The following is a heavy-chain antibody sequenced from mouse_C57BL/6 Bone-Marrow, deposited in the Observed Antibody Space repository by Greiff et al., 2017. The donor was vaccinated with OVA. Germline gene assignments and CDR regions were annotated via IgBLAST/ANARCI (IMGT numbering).Heavy chain of an antibody. CDR3: VRPPFAY. CDR2: IRSKSNNYAT. J-gene: IGHJ3*01. Sequence: VQLKESGGGLVQPKGSLKLSCAASGFSFNTYAMNWVRQAPGKGLEWVACIRSKSNNYATYYAESVKDRFTISRDDSESMLYLQMNNLKTEDTAMYYCVRPPFAYWGQGTLVTVSA. V-gene: IGHV10-1*01. CDR1: GFSFNTYA.